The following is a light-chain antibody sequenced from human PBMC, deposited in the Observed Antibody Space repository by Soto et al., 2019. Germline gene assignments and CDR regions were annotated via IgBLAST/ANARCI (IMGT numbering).Light chain of an antibody. Sequence: SYELTQPSSVSVSPGQTARITCSGDVLAKKYARWFQQKPGQAPVLVIYKDSERFSGIPERFSGSSSGTTVTLTISGAQVEDEADYYCYSAADNNLGVFGGGTKLTVL. CDR1: VLAKKY. CDR2: KDS. V-gene: IGLV3-27*01. J-gene: IGLJ2*01. CDR3: YSAADNNLGV.